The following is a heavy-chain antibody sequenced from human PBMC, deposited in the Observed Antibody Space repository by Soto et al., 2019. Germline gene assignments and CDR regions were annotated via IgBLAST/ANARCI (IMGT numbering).Heavy chain of an antibody. J-gene: IGHJ4*02. CDR1: GFTVSNNY. CDR3: ARVITGGEGAYLFDS. D-gene: IGHD3-16*01. CDR2: IYSAGIT. V-gene: IGHV3-66*01. Sequence: EVQLVESGGGLVQPGGSLRLSCAASGFTVSNNYMSWVRQAPGKGLEWVSVIYSAGITYYADSVKGRFTISRDNSKNTVYFQMNSLRVDDTALYYCARVITGGEGAYLFDSWGQGTLVTVSS.